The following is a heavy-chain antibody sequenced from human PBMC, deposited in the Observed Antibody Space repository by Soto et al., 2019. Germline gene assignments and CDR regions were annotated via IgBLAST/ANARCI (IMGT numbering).Heavy chain of an antibody. D-gene: IGHD6-19*01. CDR1: GDSFSTYT. Sequence: XVKVPCKASGDSFSTYTITWVRQAPGQGLEWTGGXIPRSXKSNYAQKFQGXVTITADXXTSTAYMELRSLRSDDKDVYYCAREPVAGIWFDPWGQGTLVTLL. V-gene: IGHV1-69*13. J-gene: IGHJ5*02. CDR3: AREPVAGIWFDP. CDR2: XIPRSXKS.